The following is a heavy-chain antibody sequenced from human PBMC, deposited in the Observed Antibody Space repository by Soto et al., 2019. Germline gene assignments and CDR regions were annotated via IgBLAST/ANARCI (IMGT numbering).Heavy chain of an antibody. CDR2: INGGNGQT. V-gene: IGHV1-3*01. Sequence: ASVKVSCKASGYTFSSYALHWVRQAPGQRLEWMGWINGGNGQTKYSQKFQGRVTFTRDTSASTAYLDLSSLRSEDTAVYYCARDPYYYDSSSYFSGYFHHWGQGTQVTVS. D-gene: IGHD3-22*01. J-gene: IGHJ1*01. CDR1: GYTFSSYA. CDR3: ARDPYYYDSSSYFSGYFHH.